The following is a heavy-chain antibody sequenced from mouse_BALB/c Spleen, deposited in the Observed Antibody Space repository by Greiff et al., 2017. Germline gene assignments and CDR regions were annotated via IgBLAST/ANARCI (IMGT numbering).Heavy chain of an antibody. CDR1: GYTFTSYW. CDR3: ARKDGRDYFDY. J-gene: IGHJ2*01. CDR2: INPSTGYT. V-gene: IGHV1-7*01. Sequence: QVQLKQSGAELAKPGASVKMSCKASGYTFTSYWMHWVKQRPGQGLEWIGYINPSTGYTEYNQKFKDKATLTADKSSSTAYMQLSSLTSEDSAVYYCARKDGRDYFDYWGQGTTLTVSS.